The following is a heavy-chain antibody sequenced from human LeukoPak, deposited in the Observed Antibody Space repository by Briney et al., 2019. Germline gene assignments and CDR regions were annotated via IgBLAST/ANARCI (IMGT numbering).Heavy chain of an antibody. J-gene: IGHJ4*02. CDR3: TREFSVVANFDY. V-gene: IGHV3-21*01. CDR2: ISRSSDSI. Sequence: GGSLRLSCVDSGFTFTIHTMNWVRQAPGKGLEWVSSISRSSDSIRYADSVKGRFTISRDNAKNSLYLQMNSLRAEDTAMYYCTREFSVVANFDYWGQGTLVTVSS. CDR1: GFTFTIHT. D-gene: IGHD2-21*01.